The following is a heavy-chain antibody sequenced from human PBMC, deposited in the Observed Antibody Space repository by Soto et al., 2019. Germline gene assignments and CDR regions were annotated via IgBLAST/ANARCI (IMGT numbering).Heavy chain of an antibody. V-gene: IGHV6-1*01. D-gene: IGHD3-10*01. Sequence: PSQTLSLTCAMSGDSVSSNSATWNWIRQSPSRGLEWLGRTYYRSKWYYDYAVSVKSRVSIDPDTAKNQLSLQLKSVTPKDTAVYYCARALSGSYYIFDYCGQGTSVTVSS. CDR2: TYYRSKWYY. CDR1: GDSVSSNSAT. CDR3: ARALSGSYYIFDY. J-gene: IGHJ4*02.